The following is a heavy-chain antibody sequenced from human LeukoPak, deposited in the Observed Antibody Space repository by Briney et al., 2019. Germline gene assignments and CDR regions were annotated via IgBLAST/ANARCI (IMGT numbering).Heavy chain of an antibody. V-gene: IGHV4-59*01. J-gene: IGHJ4*02. CDR2: IYYSGST. D-gene: IGHD2-15*01. Sequence: SETLSLTCTVSGGSISSYYWSWIRQPPGKGLEWIGYIYYSGSTNYNASLTNRVTISVDTSKNQFSLKLSSVTAADTAVYYCAREVGYCSGGSCYSYFDHWGQGTLVTVSS. CDR3: AREVGYCSGGSCYSYFDH. CDR1: GGSISSYY.